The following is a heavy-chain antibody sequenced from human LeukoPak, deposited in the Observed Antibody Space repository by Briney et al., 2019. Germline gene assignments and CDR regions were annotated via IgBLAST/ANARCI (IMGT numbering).Heavy chain of an antibody. J-gene: IGHJ4*02. Sequence: SVKVSCKASGGTFSSYAISWVPQAPGQGLEWMGRIIPIFGTANYAQKFQGRVTITTNESTSTAYMELSSLRSEDTAVYYCARRYYDSSGYYLGVDYWGQGTLVTVYS. CDR2: IIPIFGTA. D-gene: IGHD3-22*01. CDR1: GGTFSSYA. V-gene: IGHV1-69*05. CDR3: ARRYYDSSGYYLGVDY.